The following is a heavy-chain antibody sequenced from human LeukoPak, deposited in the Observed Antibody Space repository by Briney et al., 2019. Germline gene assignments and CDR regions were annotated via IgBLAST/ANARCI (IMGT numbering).Heavy chain of an antibody. Sequence: PSETLSLTCTVSGGSITSSIDYWGWVRQPPGKGLEWIATIYYSTSTQYNPSLKSRVTMSVDTSKNQFSLKLSSMTAADTAVYYCARHQCSGTRCYNFYFYGMDVWGQGTTVTVSS. CDR1: GGSITSSIDY. V-gene: IGHV4-39*01. D-gene: IGHD2-2*02. J-gene: IGHJ6*02. CDR2: IYYSTST. CDR3: ARHQCSGTRCYNFYFYGMDV.